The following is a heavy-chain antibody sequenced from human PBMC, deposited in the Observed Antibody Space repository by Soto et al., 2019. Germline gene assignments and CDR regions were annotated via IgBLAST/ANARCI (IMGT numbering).Heavy chain of an antibody. CDR2: ISGYNGNT. D-gene: IGHD2-15*01. CDR1: GYPFTSFG. J-gene: IGHJ4*02. Sequence: QVQLVQSGAEVRKPGASVKVSCKASGYPFTSFGISWVRQAPGQGLEWMGWISGYNGNTNYAPSLQGRVTMTTDPSSGTAYMELRSLRSDDTAVYYCARDRGSIYWYYFFDYWGQGTLVTVSS. V-gene: IGHV1-18*01. CDR3: ARDRGSIYWYYFFDY.